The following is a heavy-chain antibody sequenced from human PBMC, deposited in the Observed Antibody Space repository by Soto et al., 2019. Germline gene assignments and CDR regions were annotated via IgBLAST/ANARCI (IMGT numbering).Heavy chain of an antibody. Sequence: GGSLRGSCAASGFTLSGYGMSRLRQAPGKGLEWVSYISSSSSTIYYADSVKGRFTISRDNAKNSLYLQMNSLRDEDTAVYYCARDLRIQYSGYDFIDYFDYWGQGP. CDR3: ARDLRIQYSGYDFIDYFDY. CDR2: ISSSSSTI. D-gene: IGHD5-12*01. CDR1: GFTLSGYG. J-gene: IGHJ4*02. V-gene: IGHV3-48*02.